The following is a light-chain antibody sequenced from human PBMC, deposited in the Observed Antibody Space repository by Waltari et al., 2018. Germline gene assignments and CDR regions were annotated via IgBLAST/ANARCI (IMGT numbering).Light chain of an antibody. CDR3: HQYLFTPPT. Sequence: IVMTQSPDSLTVSLGERAHINCKPSASVLYRGNNYNYLAWYQKRAGQPPKLLFYWASTREPGVPDRFRASGSGTDFTLTISSLQAEDVAVYYCHQYLFTPPTFGGGTKVEI. CDR2: WAS. J-gene: IGKJ4*01. CDR1: ASVLYRGNNYNY. V-gene: IGKV4-1*01.